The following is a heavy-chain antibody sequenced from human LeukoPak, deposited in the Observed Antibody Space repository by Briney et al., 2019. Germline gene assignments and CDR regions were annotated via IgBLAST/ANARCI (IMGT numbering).Heavy chain of an antibody. CDR3: ARHPRYGPNYFDF. D-gene: IGHD3-16*01. V-gene: IGHV5-10-1*01. J-gene: IGHJ4*02. CDR1: EYSFISYG. Sequence: GESLKISCKGSEYSFISYGISWVRQTPGKGLEWMGRIDPSDSYTTYNPSFQGHVTISADKSISTAYLQWSSLEASDTAIYYCARHPRYGPNYFDFWGQGTLATVS. CDR2: IDPSDSYT.